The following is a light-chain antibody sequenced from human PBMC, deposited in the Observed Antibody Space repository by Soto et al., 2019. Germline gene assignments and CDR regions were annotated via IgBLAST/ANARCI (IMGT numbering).Light chain of an antibody. CDR3: SSYEEGSIYG. CDR1: SSDVGYYNY. J-gene: IGLJ1*01. Sequence: QSVLTQPASVSGSPGQSITISCTGTSSDVGYYNYVSWFQQHPGKAPKLMISEVVNRPSGVSIRFSGSKSGDTASLTITGLQAEDEADYYCSSYEEGSIYGFGPGTK. V-gene: IGLV2-14*01. CDR2: EVV.